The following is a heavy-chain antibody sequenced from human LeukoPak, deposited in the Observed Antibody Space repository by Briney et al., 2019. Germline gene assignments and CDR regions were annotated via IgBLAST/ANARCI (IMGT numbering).Heavy chain of an antibody. CDR2: ISGSGGST. J-gene: IGHJ4*02. Sequence: GGTLRLSCAASGFTFSSIGMSWVRQAPGRRLEWVSAISGSGGSTYYTDSVKGRFTISRDNSKNTLYLQMNSLRAEDTAVYYCTTIYVLGYFDYWGQGTLVTVSS. D-gene: IGHD2-8*02. CDR1: GFTFSSIG. CDR3: TTIYVLGYFDY. V-gene: IGHV3-23*01.